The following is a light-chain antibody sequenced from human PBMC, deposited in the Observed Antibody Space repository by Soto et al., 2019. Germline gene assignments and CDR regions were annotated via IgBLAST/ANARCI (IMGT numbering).Light chain of an antibody. CDR2: DAS. J-gene: IGKJ1*01. V-gene: IGKV1-5*01. CDR1: QSVSGW. CDR3: QQYETFSRT. Sequence: DIQMTQSPSTLSASVGDTVTVTCRASQSVSGWLAWYQQKPGEAPKLLIYDASDLPRGVPSRFSGSGSGTKFTLTIASLQPDDFATYYCQQYETFSRTFGPGTKVEI.